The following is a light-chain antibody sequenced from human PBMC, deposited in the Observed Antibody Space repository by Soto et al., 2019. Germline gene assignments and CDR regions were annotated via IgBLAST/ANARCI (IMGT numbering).Light chain of an antibody. CDR2: DIF. Sequence: QSALTQPASVSGSLGQSITISCTGSSSDIGGYNYVSWYQQHPGKVPKLIIYDIFNRPSGVSDRFSGSKSANTASLTISGLQAEDEADYFCSSWTSRIHVAFGGGIKLTVL. CDR1: SSDIGGYNY. J-gene: IGLJ2*01. V-gene: IGLV2-14*03. CDR3: SSWTSRIHVA.